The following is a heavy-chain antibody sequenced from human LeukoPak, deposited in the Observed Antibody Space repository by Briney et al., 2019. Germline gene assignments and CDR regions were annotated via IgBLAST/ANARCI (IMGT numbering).Heavy chain of an antibody. V-gene: IGHV3-23*01. J-gene: IGHJ4*02. CDR1: GFTFSTYA. D-gene: IGHD2-2*01. Sequence: PGGSLRLSCAASGFTFSTYAMTWVRQAPGKGLEWVSAISGSGGSTYYADSVKGRFTISRDNSKNTLYLQMNSLRAEDTAVYYCAKGIGRTIYYFDYWGQGTLVTVSS. CDR3: AKGIGRTIYYFDY. CDR2: ISGSGGST.